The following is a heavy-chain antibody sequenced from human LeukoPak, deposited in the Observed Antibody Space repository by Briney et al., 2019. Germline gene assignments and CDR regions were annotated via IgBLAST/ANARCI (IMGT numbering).Heavy chain of an antibody. J-gene: IGHJ4*02. CDR3: ARVWGRYCSGGSCYSNFDS. CDR1: GFTFSSYA. D-gene: IGHD2-15*01. CDR2: ISSAGSNK. V-gene: IGHV3-30*04. Sequence: GGSLRLSWAAAGFTFSSYAMRWVRQAPGKGLEWVAVISSAGSNKYHADSVKGRFTISRDNSKNTLYLQMNSLRAEDTAMYYCARVWGRYCSGGSCYSNFDSWGQGTLVTVSS.